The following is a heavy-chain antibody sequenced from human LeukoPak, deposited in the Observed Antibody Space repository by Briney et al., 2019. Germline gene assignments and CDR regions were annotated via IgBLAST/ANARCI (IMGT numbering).Heavy chain of an antibody. J-gene: IGHJ4*02. V-gene: IGHV3-66*01. CDR1: GFTVSSNY. D-gene: IGHD1-26*01. CDR3: ARSVGGTPLDY. Sequence: GGSLRLSCAASGFTVSSNYMSWVRQAPGKGLEWVSVIYSGGSTYYADSVKGRFTISRDNSKNTLYLQMNSLRAEDTAVYYCARSVGGTPLDYWGQGTLVTVSS. CDR2: IYSGGST.